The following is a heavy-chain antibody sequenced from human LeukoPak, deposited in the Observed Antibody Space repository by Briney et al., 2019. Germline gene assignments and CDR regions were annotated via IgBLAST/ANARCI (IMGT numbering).Heavy chain of an antibody. CDR2: INTNSGGT. CDR1: GYTFTGYY. CDR3: ARGTVGYCSGGSCYWFDP. V-gene: IGHV1-2*02. D-gene: IGHD2-15*01. J-gene: IGHJ5*02. Sequence: ASVKVSCKASGYTFTGYYMHWVRQAPGQGHEWMGWINTNSGGTNYAQRFQGRVTMTRDTSISTAYMELSRLRSDDTAVYYCARGTVGYCSGGSCYWFDPWGQGTLVTVSS.